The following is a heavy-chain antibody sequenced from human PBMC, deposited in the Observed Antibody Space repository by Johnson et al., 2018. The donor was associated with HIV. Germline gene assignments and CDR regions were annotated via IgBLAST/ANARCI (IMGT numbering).Heavy chain of an antibody. V-gene: IGHV3-30-3*02. Sequence: QVQLVESGGGVVQPGGSLRLSCAASGFTFSSYAMHWVRQAPGKGLEWVAVISYDGSNKYYADSVKGRFTISRDHSKYTLYLQINSLRAEDTAVYYCAKLDVSLDAFDIWGQGTMVTVSS. CDR3: AKLDVSLDAFDI. J-gene: IGHJ3*02. D-gene: IGHD5/OR15-5a*01. CDR1: GFTFSSYA. CDR2: ISYDGSNK.